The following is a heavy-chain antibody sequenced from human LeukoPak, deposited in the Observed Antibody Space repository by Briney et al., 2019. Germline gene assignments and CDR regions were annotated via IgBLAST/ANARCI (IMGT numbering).Heavy chain of an antibody. CDR3: ASGYSPFFVDY. CDR2: IIPIFGTA. D-gene: IGHD3-22*01. V-gene: IGHV1-69*13. J-gene: IGHJ4*02. CDR1: GGTFSSYA. Sequence: SVKVSCKASGGTFSSYAISWVRQAPGQGLEWMGGIIPIFGTANYAQKFQGRVTITADESTSTAYMELSSLRPEDTAVYYCASGYSPFFVDYWGQGTLVTVSS.